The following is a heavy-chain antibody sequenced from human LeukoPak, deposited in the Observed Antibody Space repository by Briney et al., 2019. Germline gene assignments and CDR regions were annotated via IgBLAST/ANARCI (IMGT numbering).Heavy chain of an antibody. CDR3: ARGTRTIFGPFDP. Sequence: ASVKVSCKASGGTFSSYAISWVRQAPGQGLEWMGGIIPIFGTANYAQKFQGRVTITTDESTSTAYMELSSLRSEDTAVYYCARGTRTIFGPFDPWGQGTLVAGSS. J-gene: IGHJ5*02. D-gene: IGHD3-3*01. V-gene: IGHV1-69*05. CDR2: IIPIFGTA. CDR1: GGTFSSYA.